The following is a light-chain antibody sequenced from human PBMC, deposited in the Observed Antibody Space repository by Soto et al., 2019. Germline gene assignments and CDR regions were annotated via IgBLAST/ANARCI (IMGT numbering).Light chain of an antibody. V-gene: IGKV1-5*03. Sequence: DIQMTQSPSTLSASVGDRVTITCRASQSISYWLAWYQQKPGKAPNLLIYKASSLESGVPSRFSGSGSGTEFTLTISSLQPDDFATYYCQQYNNYWTFGQGTKVE. CDR2: KAS. CDR1: QSISYW. CDR3: QQYNNYWT. J-gene: IGKJ1*01.